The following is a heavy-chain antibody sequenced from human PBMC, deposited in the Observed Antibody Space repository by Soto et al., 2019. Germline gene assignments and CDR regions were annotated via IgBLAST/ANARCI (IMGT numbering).Heavy chain of an antibody. CDR3: TKRRNVLRFLEWSSGMEV. CDR2: ISDDGSNK. V-gene: IGHV3-30*18. D-gene: IGHD3-3*01. Sequence: GGSLRLSCAASGFTFSNYGMHWVRQAPGKGLEWVAFISDDGSNKYYADSMKGRFTMSRDNSKSTLYLQMNSLRVEDTAVYYCTKRRNVLRFLEWSSGMEVWGQGTTVTVSS. CDR1: GFTFSNYG. J-gene: IGHJ6*02.